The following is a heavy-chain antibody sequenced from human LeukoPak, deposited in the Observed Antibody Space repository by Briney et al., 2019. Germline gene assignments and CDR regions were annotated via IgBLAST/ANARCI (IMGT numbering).Heavy chain of an antibody. CDR2: ISSSSSTI. D-gene: IGHD4-23*01. V-gene: IGHV3-48*01. J-gene: IGHJ1*01. CDR1: GFTFSSYS. CDR3: ARGGGTWAAEYFQH. Sequence: GGSLRLSCAASGFTFSSYSMNWVRQAPGKGLDWVSYISSSSSTIYYADSVKGRFTISRDNAKNSLYLQMNSLRAEDTAVYYCARGGGTWAAEYFQHWGQGTLVTVSS.